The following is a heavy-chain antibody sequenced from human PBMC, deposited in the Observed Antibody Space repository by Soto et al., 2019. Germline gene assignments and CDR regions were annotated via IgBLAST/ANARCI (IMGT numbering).Heavy chain of an antibody. V-gene: IGHV1-69*13. CDR2: IIPMFGTA. CDR1: GGTFSKYA. CDR3: ARGIEAADYYGMDV. J-gene: IGHJ6*02. D-gene: IGHD6-13*01. Sequence: GASVKVSCKASGGTFSKYAISWVRQAPGQGLEWMGGIIPMFGTANYAQKLKGRVTITADDSTITVYMELSSLRSEDTAVYYCARGIEAADYYGMDVWGQGTTVTVSS.